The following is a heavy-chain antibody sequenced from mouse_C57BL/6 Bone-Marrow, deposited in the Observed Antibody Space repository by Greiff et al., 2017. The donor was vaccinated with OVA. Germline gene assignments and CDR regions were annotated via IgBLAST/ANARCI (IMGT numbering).Heavy chain of an antibody. CDR1: GFTFSNYW. CDR3: TGSLLLGNYFDY. D-gene: IGHD1-1*01. V-gene: IGHV6-3*01. J-gene: IGHJ2*01. Sequence: EVQLQQSGGGLVQPGGSMKLSCVASGFTFSNYWMNWVRQSPEKGLEWVAQIRLKSDNYATHYAESVKGRFTISRDDSKSSVYLQMNNLRAEDTGIYYCTGSLLLGNYFDYWGQGTTLTVSS. CDR2: IRLKSDNYAT.